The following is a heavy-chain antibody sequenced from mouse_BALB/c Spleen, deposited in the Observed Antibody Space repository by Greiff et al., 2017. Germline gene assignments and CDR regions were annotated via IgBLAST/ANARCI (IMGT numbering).Heavy chain of an antibody. V-gene: IGHV5-6-4*01. CDR3: TREDYRYDGGYAMDY. CDR2: ISSGGSYT. CDR1: GFTFSSYT. Sequence: EVQVVESGGGLVKPGGSLKLSCAASGFTFSSYTMSWVRQTPEKRLEWVATISSGGSYTYYPDSVKGRFTISRDNAKNTLYLQMSSLKSEDTAMYYCTREDYRYDGGYAMDYWGQGTSVTVSS. J-gene: IGHJ4*01. D-gene: IGHD2-14*01.